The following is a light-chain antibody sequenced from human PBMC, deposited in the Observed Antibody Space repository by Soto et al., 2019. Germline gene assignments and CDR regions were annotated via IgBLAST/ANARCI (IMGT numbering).Light chain of an antibody. CDR2: DVS. J-gene: IGKJ1*01. CDR3: QQYHSYRT. V-gene: IGKV1-5*01. CDR1: QSISSW. Sequence: IQLTQSPSSLSASVGDRVTITFRASQSISSWLAWYQQKPGKAPKLLMYDVSSLESGVPSRFSGSGSGTEFTLTISSLQSDDFATYYCQQYHSYRTFGQGTKVDIK.